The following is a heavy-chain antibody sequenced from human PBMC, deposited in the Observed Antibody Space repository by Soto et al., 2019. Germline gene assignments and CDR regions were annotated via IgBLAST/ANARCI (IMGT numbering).Heavy chain of an antibody. CDR3: ARATSGWYKDAFDI. Sequence: QVQLMESGGGVVQPGRSLRLSCAASGFTFSSYAMHWVRQAPGKGLEWVAVISYDGSNKYYADSVKGRFTISRDNSKNTLYLQMNSLRAEDTAVYYCARATSGWYKDAFDIWGQGTMVTVSS. CDR1: GFTFSSYA. J-gene: IGHJ3*02. V-gene: IGHV3-30-3*01. CDR2: ISYDGSNK. D-gene: IGHD6-19*01.